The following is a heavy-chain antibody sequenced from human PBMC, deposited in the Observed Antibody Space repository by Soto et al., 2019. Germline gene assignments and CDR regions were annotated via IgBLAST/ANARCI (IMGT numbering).Heavy chain of an antibody. Sequence: GGSLRLSCAASGFTFSTFAMSWVRQAPGKGLEWVSGISGSGARTYYADSVKGRFTISRDNSKNTLFLQMNILEAEDTAVYYCAKGYSNSFLADYWGRGILVTVSS. D-gene: IGHD6-6*01. CDR3: AKGYSNSFLADY. J-gene: IGHJ4*02. CDR2: ISGSGART. V-gene: IGHV3-23*01. CDR1: GFTFSTFA.